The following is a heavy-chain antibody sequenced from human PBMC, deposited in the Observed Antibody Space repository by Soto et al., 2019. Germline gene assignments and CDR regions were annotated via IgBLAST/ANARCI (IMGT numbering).Heavy chain of an antibody. CDR1: GFTVSSNY. Sequence: LRLSCAASGFTVSSNYMSWVRQAPGKGLEWVSVIYSGGSTYYADSVKGRFTISRDNSKNTLYLQMNSLRAEDTAVYYCARMLNYYDSSGYPPEYYFDYWGQGTLVTVSS. CDR3: ARMLNYYDSSGYPPEYYFDY. J-gene: IGHJ4*02. V-gene: IGHV3-53*01. D-gene: IGHD3-22*01. CDR2: IYSGGST.